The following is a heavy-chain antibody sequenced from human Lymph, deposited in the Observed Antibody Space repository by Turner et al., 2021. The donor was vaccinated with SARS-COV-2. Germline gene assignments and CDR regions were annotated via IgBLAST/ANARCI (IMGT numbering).Heavy chain of an antibody. V-gene: IGHV3-21*01. J-gene: IGHJ4*02. D-gene: IGHD4-17*01. CDR2: ISSSSSYI. Sequence: EVQLVESGGGLVKPGGSLRLSCAASGFTFSSYSMNWVRQAPGKGLEWVSSISSSSSYIYYADSVKGRFTISRDNAKNSLYLQMNSLRAEDTAVYYCARGDYGDHGTVYFDYWGQGTLVTVSS. CDR3: ARGDYGDHGTVYFDY. CDR1: GFTFSSYS.